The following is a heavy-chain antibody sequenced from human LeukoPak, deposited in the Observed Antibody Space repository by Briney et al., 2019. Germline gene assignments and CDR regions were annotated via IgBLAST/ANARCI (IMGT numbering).Heavy chain of an antibody. D-gene: IGHD3-3*01. Sequence: KSSETLSLTCTVSGGSISSSSYYWGWIRQPPGKGLEWIGSIYYSGSTYYNPSLKSRVTISVDTSKNQFSLKLSSVTAADTAVYYCARHRDTIFGVVPFDYWGQGTLVTDSS. CDR3: ARHRDTIFGVVPFDY. CDR1: GGSISSSSYY. CDR2: IYYSGST. V-gene: IGHV4-39*01. J-gene: IGHJ4*02.